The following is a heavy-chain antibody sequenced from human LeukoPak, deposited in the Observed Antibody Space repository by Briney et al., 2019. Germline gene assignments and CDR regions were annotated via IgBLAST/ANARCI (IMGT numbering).Heavy chain of an antibody. CDR1: GFHFGNYA. D-gene: IGHD1-14*01. Sequence: GGSLRLSCTASGFHFGNYAMSWVRQAPGKGLEWLGFIRSKASGGAIEYDPSVDGRFTISRDDSKSIAYLQMTSLKTEDTATYFCTREVDGMSAYWGQGTLVTVSS. CDR2: IRSKASGGAI. CDR3: TREVDGMSAY. J-gene: IGHJ4*02. V-gene: IGHV3-49*04.